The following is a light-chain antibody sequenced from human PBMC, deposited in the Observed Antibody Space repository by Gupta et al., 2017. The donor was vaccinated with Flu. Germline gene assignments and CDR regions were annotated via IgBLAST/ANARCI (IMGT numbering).Light chain of an antibody. V-gene: IGKV3-20*01. Sequence: EIVLTQSPGTLSLSPGERATLSCRASQNIGNNYLAWYQQKPGQAPRLLISGASSRATGIPDRFSGSGSGTDFTLTINRLEPEDSAVFYCQQYGNSLTFGGGTXVVIK. CDR2: GAS. J-gene: IGKJ4*01. CDR3: QQYGNSLT. CDR1: QNIGNNY.